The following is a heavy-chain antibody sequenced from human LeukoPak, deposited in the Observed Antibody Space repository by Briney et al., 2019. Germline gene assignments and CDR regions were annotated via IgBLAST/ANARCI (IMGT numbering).Heavy chain of an antibody. J-gene: IGHJ4*02. V-gene: IGHV3-11*06. D-gene: IGHD6-13*01. CDR1: GFTFSDYY. CDR3: ASMNVASAGMPPDY. Sequence: GGSLRLSCAASGFTFSDYYMSWIRQAPGKGLEWVSYISTSSSYTNYADSVKGRLTISRDNAKNSLYLQMNSLRAEDTAVYYCASMNVASAGMPPDYWGQGTLVTVSS. CDR2: ISTSSSYT.